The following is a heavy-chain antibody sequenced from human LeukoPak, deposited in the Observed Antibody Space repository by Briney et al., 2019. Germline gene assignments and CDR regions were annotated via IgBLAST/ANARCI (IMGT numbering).Heavy chain of an antibody. CDR3: AKDGPRYYFDY. Sequence: GGSLRLSCVVSGFTFSDSAMNWVRQAPGKGLEWVSSIGSSGVYTYYADSLRGRFTVSRDNAKNSLYLEMNSLRAEDTAVYYCAKDGPRYYFDYWGQGTLVTVSS. CDR1: GFTFSDSA. V-gene: IGHV3-21*04. CDR2: IGSSGVYT. J-gene: IGHJ4*02.